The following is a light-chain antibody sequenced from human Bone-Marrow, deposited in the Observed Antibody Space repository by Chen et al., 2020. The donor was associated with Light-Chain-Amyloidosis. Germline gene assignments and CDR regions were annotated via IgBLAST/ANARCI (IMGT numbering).Light chain of an antibody. CDR3: YARESSGDRVSVV. J-gene: IGLJ2*01. CDR1: IFRNYY. Sequence: SSDLTQDPSVSVALGQTVTITCHGDIFRNYYASWYQQKPGQAPVIVMYGKNKRPSGIPDRFSGSGSGNTASSTITGAKVEDESDDYCYARESSGDRVSVVFGGGTKLTVL. V-gene: IGLV3-19*01. CDR2: GKN.